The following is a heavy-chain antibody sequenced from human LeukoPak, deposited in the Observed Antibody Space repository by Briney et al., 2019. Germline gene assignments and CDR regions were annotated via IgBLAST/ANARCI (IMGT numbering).Heavy chain of an antibody. CDR2: IHYTGTT. CDR1: GGSISISRHY. V-gene: IGHV4-39*07. J-gene: IGHJ4*02. D-gene: IGHD4-23*01. Sequence: SETLSLTCTVSGGSISISRHYWAWIRQPPGKGLDWIGTIHYTGTTYYNPSLRSRVSISVDRSTNQFSLRLSPVTAADTAVYYCARYGNSAVYWGQGTLVTVSS. CDR3: ARYGNSAVY.